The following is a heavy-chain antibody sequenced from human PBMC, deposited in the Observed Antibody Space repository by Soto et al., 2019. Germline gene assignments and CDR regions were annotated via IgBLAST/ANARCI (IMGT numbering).Heavy chain of an antibody. D-gene: IGHD2-2*01. CDR2: IYPGDSDT. J-gene: IGHJ3*02. Sequence: VKISGKGSGCSFTSYWIGWVRQMPGKGLEWMGIIYPGDSDTRYSPSFQGQVTISADKSISTAYLQWSSLKASDTAMYYCASRYCISTSCYEAFDIWGQGTMVTVSS. V-gene: IGHV5-51*01. CDR1: GCSFTSYW. CDR3: ASRYCISTSCYEAFDI.